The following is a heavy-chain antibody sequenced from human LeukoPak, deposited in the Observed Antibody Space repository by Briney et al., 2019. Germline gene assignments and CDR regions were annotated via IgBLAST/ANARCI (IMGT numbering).Heavy chain of an antibody. J-gene: IGHJ4*02. Sequence: PGGSLRLSCAASGFAFNTYAVHWVRQAPGKGLEWVALIWHDGSHKFYSDSVRGQFTISRDNSKNTVSLQMNNLRPEDTAVYYCAREMFGSGSYPDFGGQGTLVTVS. D-gene: IGHD3-10*01. V-gene: IGHV3-33*01. CDR1: GFAFNTYA. CDR2: IWHDGSHK. CDR3: AREMFGSGSYPDF.